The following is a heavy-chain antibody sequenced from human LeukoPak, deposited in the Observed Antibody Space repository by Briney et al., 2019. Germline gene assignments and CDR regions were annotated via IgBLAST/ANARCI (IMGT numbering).Heavy chain of an antibody. CDR1: GFTFSSYA. V-gene: IGHV3-23*01. Sequence: SGGSLRLSCAASGFTFSSYAMSWVRQAPRKGLEWVSAISGSGGSTYYADSVKGRFTISRDNSKNTLYLQMNSLRAEDTAVYYCAKRPRGIHPYYFDYWGQGTLVTVSS. D-gene: IGHD3-10*01. J-gene: IGHJ4*02. CDR2: ISGSGGST. CDR3: AKRPRGIHPYYFDY.